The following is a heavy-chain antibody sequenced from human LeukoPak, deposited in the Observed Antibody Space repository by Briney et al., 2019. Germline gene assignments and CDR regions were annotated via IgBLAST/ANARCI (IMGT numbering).Heavy chain of an antibody. CDR1: GGTFGTYT. Sequence: SVKVSCKASGGTFGTYTISWVRQAPGQGLEWMGRILPIIHIPDYAQKFQDRVTITADTSTNTAYMELGSLRSEHTAVYYCARETEDDSIFGVVFGPLDYWGQGTLVTVSS. CDR3: ARETEDDSIFGVVFGPLDY. D-gene: IGHD3-3*01. V-gene: IGHV1-69*04. CDR2: ILPIIHIP. J-gene: IGHJ4*02.